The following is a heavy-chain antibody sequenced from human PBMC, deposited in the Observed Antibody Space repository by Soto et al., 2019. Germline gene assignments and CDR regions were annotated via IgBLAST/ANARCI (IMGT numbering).Heavy chain of an antibody. CDR1: GYTFTSYD. Sequence: GASVKVSCRASGYTFTSYDINWVRQATGQGLEWMGWMNPNSGNTGYAQKFQGRVTMTRNTSISTAYMELSSLRSEDTAVYYCARVPSLRDYYCSTSYYHYHMAVWGQGTTVPVSS. J-gene: IGHJ6*03. CDR3: ARVPSLRDYYCSTSYYHYHMAV. CDR2: MNPNSGNT. D-gene: IGHD3-10*01. V-gene: IGHV1-8*01.